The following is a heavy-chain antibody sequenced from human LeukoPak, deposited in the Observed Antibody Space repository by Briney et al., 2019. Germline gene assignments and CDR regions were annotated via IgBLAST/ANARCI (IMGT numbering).Heavy chain of an antibody. Sequence: SETLSLTCTVSGGSISSSSYYWGWIRQPPGKGLEWIGSIYYSGSTYYNPSLKSRVTISVDTSKNQFSLKLSSVTAADTAVYYCASTNYGAYRFDYWGQGTLVTVSS. CDR3: ASTNYGAYRFDY. J-gene: IGHJ4*02. D-gene: IGHD4-17*01. CDR1: GGSISSSSYY. V-gene: IGHV4-39*01. CDR2: IYYSGST.